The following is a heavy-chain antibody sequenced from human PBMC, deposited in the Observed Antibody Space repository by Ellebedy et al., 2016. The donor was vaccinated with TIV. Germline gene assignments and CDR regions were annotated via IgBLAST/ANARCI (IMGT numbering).Heavy chain of an antibody. CDR3: ARGGSSGSSDY. CDR1: GFTFRSHG. D-gene: IGHD3-10*01. J-gene: IGHJ4*02. Sequence: GGSLRLXXVPSGFTFRSHGIYWVRQAPGKGLEWVAVISSDGSNKYYADSVKGRFTISRDNSKNTLYLQMNSLRTDDMAVYYCARGGSSGSSDYWGQGTLVTVSS. V-gene: IGHV3-30*03. CDR2: ISSDGSNK.